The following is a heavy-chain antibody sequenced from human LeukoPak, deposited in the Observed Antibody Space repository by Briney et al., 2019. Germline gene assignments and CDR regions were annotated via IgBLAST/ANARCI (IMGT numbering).Heavy chain of an antibody. Sequence: SQTLSLTCAISGDILSSNSAIWNWLSQSPSRGLELLGSTYYRSKLYNGYAVSVQSRISNNPDTSKNHLSLQLNSVTPEDTAVYYCVRLRGNSWLDSGGQGTLVTVSP. D-gene: IGHD3-10*01. J-gene: IGHJ5*01. CDR1: GDILSSNSAI. CDR2: TYYRSKLYN. V-gene: IGHV6-1*01. CDR3: VRLRGNSWLDS.